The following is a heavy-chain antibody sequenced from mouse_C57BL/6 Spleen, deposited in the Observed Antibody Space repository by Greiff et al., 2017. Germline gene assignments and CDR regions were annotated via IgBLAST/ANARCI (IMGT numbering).Heavy chain of an antibody. CDR1: GYTFTDYY. CDR2: INPNNGGT. Sequence: EVQLQQSGPELVKPGASVKISCKASGYTFTDYYMNWVQQSHGKSLEWIGDINPNNGGTSYNQKFKGKATLTVDKSSSTAYMELRSLTSEDSAVYYCARQPSAYYSNYVGFDYWGQGTTLTVSS. CDR3: ARQPSAYYSNYVGFDY. J-gene: IGHJ2*01. D-gene: IGHD2-5*01. V-gene: IGHV1-26*01.